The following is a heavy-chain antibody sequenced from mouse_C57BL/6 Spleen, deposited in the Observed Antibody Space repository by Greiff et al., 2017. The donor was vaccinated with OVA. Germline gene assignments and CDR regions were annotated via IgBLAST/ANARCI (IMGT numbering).Heavy chain of an antibody. V-gene: IGHV1-80*01. D-gene: IGHD1-1*01. CDR3: ARDTTVAEGRFAY. CDR1: GYAFSSYW. Sequence: VQLKQSGAELVKPGASVKISCKASGYAFSSYWMNWVKQRPGKGLEWIGQIYPGDGDTNYNGKFKGKATLTADKSSSTAYMQLSSLTSEDSAVYFCARDTTVAEGRFAYGGQGTLVTVSA. J-gene: IGHJ3*01. CDR2: IYPGDGDT.